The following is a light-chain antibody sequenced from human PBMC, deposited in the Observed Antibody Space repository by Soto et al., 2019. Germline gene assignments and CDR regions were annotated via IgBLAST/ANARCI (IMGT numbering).Light chain of an antibody. CDR1: QSVSSDS. Sequence: EIVLTQSPGTLSFSPGDSATLSCRASQSVSSDSLAWYQHKIGQAPRILIYGESTRATGIPDRFSGSGSGTDFNLTITSLEPEDFAVYYCQXYGSSPRTCGQGTRLEIK. CDR2: GES. CDR3: QXYGSSPRT. J-gene: IGKJ5*01. V-gene: IGKV3-20*01.